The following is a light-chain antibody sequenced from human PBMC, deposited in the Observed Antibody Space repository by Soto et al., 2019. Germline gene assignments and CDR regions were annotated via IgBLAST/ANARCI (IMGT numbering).Light chain of an antibody. V-gene: IGKV3-15*01. CDR1: QSVSSN. Sequence: EIVMTQSPATLSVSPEERATLSCRASQSVSSNLAWYQQKPGQAPRLLIYGASTRATSIPARFSGSGSGTEFTLTISSLQSEDFAVYYCHQYYNWPYTFGQGTNLEIK. CDR3: HQYYNWPYT. CDR2: GAS. J-gene: IGKJ2*01.